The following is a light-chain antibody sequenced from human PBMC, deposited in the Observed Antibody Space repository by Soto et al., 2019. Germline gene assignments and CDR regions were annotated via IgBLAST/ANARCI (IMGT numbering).Light chain of an antibody. J-gene: IGKJ1*01. CDR1: QSITDW. CDR2: RAC. V-gene: IGKV1-5*03. Sequence: DIQMTQSPSTLSASVGDRVTITCRASQSITDWLAWYQQKPGKAPKLLIYRACSLESGVPSRFSGSGYGAQFSLTISSMQPDDFATYYCQQYNGTFGQGTKVEI. CDR3: QQYNGT.